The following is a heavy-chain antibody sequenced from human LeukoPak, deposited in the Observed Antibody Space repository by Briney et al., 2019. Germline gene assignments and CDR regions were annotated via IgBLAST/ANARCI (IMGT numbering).Heavy chain of an antibody. CDR1: GFTSSSYW. D-gene: IGHD3-10*01. Sequence: GGSLRLSCAASGFTSSSYWMHWVHQVPGKGLVWVSRISGDGTARNYADSVKGRFTISRDDAKNTVDLQMNSLRGEDTAVYYCVRGRGSYGWFDPWGQGTLVTVSS. CDR3: VRGRGSYGWFDP. V-gene: IGHV3-74*01. CDR2: ISGDGTAR. J-gene: IGHJ5*02.